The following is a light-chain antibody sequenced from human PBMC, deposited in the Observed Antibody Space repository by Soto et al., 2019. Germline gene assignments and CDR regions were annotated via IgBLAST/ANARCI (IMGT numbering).Light chain of an antibody. Sequence: ALTQSPGTLSLSPWERATLTCKASQSLSSRNLAWSQRKPGQAPRPLLCGVSSRATGSPDRVSGSGSGKDGTLTISRLEPEGVAVYYCQQYERSPRTFGQGTKVDIK. J-gene: IGKJ1*01. V-gene: IGKV3-20*01. CDR1: QSLSSRN. CDR2: GVS. CDR3: QQYERSPRT.